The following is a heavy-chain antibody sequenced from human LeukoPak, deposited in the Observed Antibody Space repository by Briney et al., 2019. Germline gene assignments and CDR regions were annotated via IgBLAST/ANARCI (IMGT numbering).Heavy chain of an antibody. CDR1: GFSFSSYW. CDR3: ARSGYDSSGYLN. Sequence: PGGSLRLSCAASGFSFSSYWMSWVRQARAKGLEWVANIKRDGSEKYYVDSVKGRFTIARDNAKNSLYLQMNSLRAEDTAVYYCARSGYDSSGYLNWGQGKMVIVSS. J-gene: IGHJ3*01. D-gene: IGHD3-22*01. CDR2: IKRDGSEK. V-gene: IGHV3-7*05.